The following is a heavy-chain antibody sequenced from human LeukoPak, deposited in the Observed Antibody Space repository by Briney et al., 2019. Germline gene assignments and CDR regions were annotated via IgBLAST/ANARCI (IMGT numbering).Heavy chain of an antibody. CDR3: ARDPSNTSGYQIYFDY. V-gene: IGHV1-18*01. CDR1: GYTFRNYG. D-gene: IGHD3-3*01. CDR2: ISAYNGDT. J-gene: IGHJ4*02. Sequence: ASVKVSFTASGYTFRNYGISWVRQAPGQGLEWMGWISAYNGDTHYAQKLQGRVTMTTDTSTTTAYMELRSLRSDDTAVYSCARDPSNTSGYQIYFDYWGQGALVTVSS.